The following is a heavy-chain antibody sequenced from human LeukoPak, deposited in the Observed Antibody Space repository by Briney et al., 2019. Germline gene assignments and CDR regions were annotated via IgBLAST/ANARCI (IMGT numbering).Heavy chain of an antibody. D-gene: IGHD3-22*01. CDR2: ISSSSSYT. CDR3: ASLVVVISPSRTFDI. J-gene: IGHJ3*02. CDR1: GFTFSSYS. V-gene: IGHV3-21*01. Sequence: GGSLRLSCAASGFTFSSYSMNWVRQAPGKGLEWVSSISSSSSYTYYADSVKGRFTISRDNAKNSLYLQMNSLRAEDTAVYYCASLVVVISPSRTFDIWGQGTMVTVSS.